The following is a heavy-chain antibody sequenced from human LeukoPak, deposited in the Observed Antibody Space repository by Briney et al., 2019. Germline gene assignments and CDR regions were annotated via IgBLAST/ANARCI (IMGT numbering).Heavy chain of an antibody. CDR3: ARLQYYYDSNGYYSLYYFDY. D-gene: IGHD3-22*01. V-gene: IGHV4-39*01. J-gene: IGHJ4*02. CDR2: IYYSGST. CDR1: GDSIRSSSYY. Sequence: SETLSLTCTVSGDSIRSSSYYWGWIRQPPGKGLEWIGNIYYSGSTYYNPSLRSRLTISLDTSKNQFSLTLSSVTAADTAVYYCARLQYYYDSNGYYSLYYFDYWGQGTVVTVSS.